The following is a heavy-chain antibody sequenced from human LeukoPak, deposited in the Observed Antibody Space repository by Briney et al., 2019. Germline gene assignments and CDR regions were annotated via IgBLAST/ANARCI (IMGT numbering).Heavy chain of an antibody. Sequence: SETLSLTCTVSGGSISSSSYYWGWIRQPPGKGLEWIGSIYYSGSTYYNPSLKSRVTISVDASKNQFSLKLSSVTAADTAVYYCARVEYSSGWVDYWGQGTLVTVSS. CDR1: GGSISSSSYY. J-gene: IGHJ4*02. V-gene: IGHV4-39*01. CDR3: ARVEYSSGWVDY. CDR2: IYYSGST. D-gene: IGHD6-19*01.